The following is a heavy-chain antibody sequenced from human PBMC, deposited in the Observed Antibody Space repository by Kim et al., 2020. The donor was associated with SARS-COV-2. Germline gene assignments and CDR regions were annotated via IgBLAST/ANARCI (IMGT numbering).Heavy chain of an antibody. Sequence: ASVKVSCKASGYTFTSYDINWVRQATGQGLEGMGWMNPNSGNTGYAQKFQGRVTMTRNTSISTAYMELSSLRSEDTAGYYCARVSARDFCGGYYTPRGYYYYYYGMDVWGQGTTVTVSS. D-gene: IGHD3-3*01. CDR2: MNPNSGNT. CDR3: ARVSARDFCGGYYTPRGYYYYYYGMDV. V-gene: IGHV1-8*01. J-gene: IGHJ6*02. CDR1: GYTFTSYD.